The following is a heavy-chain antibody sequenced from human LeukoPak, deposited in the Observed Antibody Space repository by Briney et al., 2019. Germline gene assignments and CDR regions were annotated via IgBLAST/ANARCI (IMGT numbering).Heavy chain of an antibody. CDR2: LNSDGIRT. CDR3: ARAGFYNGYDY. CDR1: GFAVSTYS. J-gene: IGHJ4*02. V-gene: IGHV3-74*01. Sequence: PGGSLRLSCEGSGFAVSTYSMHWVRQTPGQGLVWVSRLNSDGIRTDYADSVRGRFTISRDNAKNTFYMYMDSLRAEDTAVYYCARAGFYNGYDYWGQGTLVTVSS. D-gene: IGHD5-18*01.